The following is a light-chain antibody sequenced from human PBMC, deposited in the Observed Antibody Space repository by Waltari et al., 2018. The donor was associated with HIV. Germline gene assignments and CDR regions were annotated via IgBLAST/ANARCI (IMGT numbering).Light chain of an antibody. CDR1: LSNVGRNT. V-gene: IGLV1-44*01. J-gene: IGLJ1*01. CDR2: SNT. CDR3: AAWDDSLNGYV. Sequence: QSVLTQPPSASGAPGQRVTISCSGRLSNVGRNTGTWYQQRPGTAPKLRIYSNTQRPSGVPDRFSGSKSGTSASLAISGLQSEDEADYYCAAWDDSLNGYVFGTGTKVT.